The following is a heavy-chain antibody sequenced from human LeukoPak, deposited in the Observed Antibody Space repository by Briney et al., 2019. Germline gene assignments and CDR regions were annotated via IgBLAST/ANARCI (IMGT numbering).Heavy chain of an antibody. J-gene: IGHJ5*02. CDR1: GGSISSSSYY. CDR3: ARSVRWFDP. Sequence: SETLSLTCTVSGGSISSSSYYWGWIRXXXXXGLEWIGSIYYSGSTYYNPSLKSRVTISVDTSKNQFSLKLSSVTAADTAVYYCARSVRWFDPWGQGTLVTVSS. CDR2: IYYSGST. V-gene: IGHV4-39*01. D-gene: IGHD4-17*01.